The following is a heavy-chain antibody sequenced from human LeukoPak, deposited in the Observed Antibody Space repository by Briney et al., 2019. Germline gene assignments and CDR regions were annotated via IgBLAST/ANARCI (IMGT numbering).Heavy chain of an antibody. V-gene: IGHV4-34*01. Sequence: SETLSLTCAVYGGSFSGYYWSWIRQPPGKGLEWIGEINHSGSTNYNPSLKSRVTISVDTSKNQFSLKLSSVTAADTAVYYCARGDYYDSSGYYTFDYWGQGTLVTVSS. CDR3: ARGDYYDSSGYYTFDY. D-gene: IGHD3-22*01. J-gene: IGHJ4*02. CDR2: INHSGST. CDR1: GGSFSGYY.